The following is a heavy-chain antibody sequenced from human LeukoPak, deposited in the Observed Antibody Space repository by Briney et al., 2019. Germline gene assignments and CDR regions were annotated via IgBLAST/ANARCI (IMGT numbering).Heavy chain of an antibody. CDR3: AKDLGRDGYNPH. CDR2: ISGSGGST. Sequence: SGGSLRLSCEASGFTFSRYWMYWVRQAPGKGLEWVSAISGSGGSTYYADSVKGRFTISRDNSKNTLYLQMNSLRAEDTAVYYCAKDLGRDGYNPHWGQGTLVTVSS. CDR1: GFTFSRYW. J-gene: IGHJ4*02. V-gene: IGHV3-23*01. D-gene: IGHD5-24*01.